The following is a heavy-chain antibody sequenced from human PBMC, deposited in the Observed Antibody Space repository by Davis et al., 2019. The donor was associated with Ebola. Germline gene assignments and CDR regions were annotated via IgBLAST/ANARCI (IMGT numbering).Heavy chain of an antibody. D-gene: IGHD6-19*01. V-gene: IGHV3-48*01. CDR3: AKLFGSSAWYYFDY. CDR1: GFTFSSYS. CDR2: ISSSSSTI. J-gene: IGHJ4*02. Sequence: GESLKISCAASGFTFSSYSMNWVRQAPGKGLEWVSYISSSSSTIYYADSVRGRFTVSRDKSKNTLYLQMNSLRAEDTAVYYCAKLFGSSAWYYFDYWGQGTLVAVSS.